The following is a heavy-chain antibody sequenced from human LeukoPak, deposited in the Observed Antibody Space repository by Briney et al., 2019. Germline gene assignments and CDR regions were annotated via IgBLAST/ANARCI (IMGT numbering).Heavy chain of an antibody. Sequence: GESLKISFQGSGYSFTKFWIGWGRPMPGKGLEWMGIIYPRDSDTRYSPSFQGQVTILVDKSIRTAYLQWSSLKASDTAIYYCARHSQYYYETPQEFDYWGQGTLVTVSS. CDR2: IYPRDSDT. CDR1: GYSFTKFW. CDR3: ARHSQYYYETPQEFDY. J-gene: IGHJ4*02. V-gene: IGHV5-51*01. D-gene: IGHD3-22*01.